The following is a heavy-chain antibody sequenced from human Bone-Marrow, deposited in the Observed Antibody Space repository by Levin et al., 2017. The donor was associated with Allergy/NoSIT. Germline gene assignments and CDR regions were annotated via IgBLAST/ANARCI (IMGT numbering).Heavy chain of an antibody. CDR3: AIYGSGNDYSAFDI. D-gene: IGHD3-10*01. V-gene: IGHV3-53*01. Sequence: ASVKVSCAASGFTVSSNHMSWVRQAPGKGLEWVSLIYSGGRGYYADSVRGRFTISRDNSKNTLYLHLNSLRAEDTAVYYCAIYGSGNDYSAFDIWGQGTMVTVSS. J-gene: IGHJ3*02. CDR2: IYSGGRG. CDR1: GFTVSSNH.